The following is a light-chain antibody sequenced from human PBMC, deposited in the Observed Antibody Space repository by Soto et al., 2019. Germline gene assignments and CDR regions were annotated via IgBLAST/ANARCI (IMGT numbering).Light chain of an antibody. V-gene: IGLV2-14*01. CDR3: SSYTSSGTGV. Sequence: QSALTQPASVSGSPGQSITISCTGTSSDVGGYNYVSWYQQHPGKAPKFMIYEVSNRPSGVSNRFSGSKSGNTASLTISGLQAEDEADYYCSSYTSSGTGVFGGGTKLTVL. CDR2: EVS. J-gene: IGLJ3*02. CDR1: SSDVGGYNY.